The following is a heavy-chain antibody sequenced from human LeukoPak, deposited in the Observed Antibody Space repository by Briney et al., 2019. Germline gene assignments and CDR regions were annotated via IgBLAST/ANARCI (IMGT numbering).Heavy chain of an antibody. D-gene: IGHD3-10*01. CDR2: ISSNGGST. V-gene: IGHV3-64D*08. J-gene: IGHJ5*02. Sequence: PGGSLRLSCSASGFSFSIYNMHWVRQAPGKGLEYVSGISSNGGSTYYADSVKGRFTISRDNSKSTLYPQMSSLRPEDTALYYCVKDYYGSGSYGWFDPWGQGTLVTVSS. CDR3: VKDYYGSGSYGWFDP. CDR1: GFSFSIYN.